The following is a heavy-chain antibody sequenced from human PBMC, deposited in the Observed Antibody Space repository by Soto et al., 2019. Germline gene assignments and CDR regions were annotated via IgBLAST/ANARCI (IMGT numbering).Heavy chain of an antibody. J-gene: IGHJ6*03. V-gene: IGHV3-23*01. CDR3: AGRYCTNGVCYTNYYYYIDV. D-gene: IGHD2-8*01. Sequence: EVQLLESGGGLVQPGGSLRLSCAASGFTFITYAMSWVRQAPGKGLEWVSTITTSGGNTYYADSLQGRFTISRDNSKNTLYLQMNSLRAEDTAVYYCAGRYCTNGVCYTNYYYYIDVWGKGTTVTVSS. CDR1: GFTFITYA. CDR2: ITTSGGNT.